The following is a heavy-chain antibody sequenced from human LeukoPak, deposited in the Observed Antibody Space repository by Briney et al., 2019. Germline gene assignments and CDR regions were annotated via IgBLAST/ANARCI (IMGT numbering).Heavy chain of an antibody. V-gene: IGHV4-34*01. CDR3: ARLGSVGYYNYQYMDI. Sequence: PSETLSLTCAVYGGSFSSYYWSWIRQPPGKGLEWIGEINDIGNTNYDPSLRSRVTISVDTSKNQFSLSLTSATAADTAVYFCARLGSVGYYNYQYMDIWGNGTTVTVSS. CDR1: GGSFSSYY. J-gene: IGHJ6*03. D-gene: IGHD3-10*01. CDR2: INDIGNT.